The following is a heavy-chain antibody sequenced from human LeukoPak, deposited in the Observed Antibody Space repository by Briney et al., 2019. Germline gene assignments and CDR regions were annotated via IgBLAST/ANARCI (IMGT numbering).Heavy chain of an antibody. Sequence: SQTLSLTCTVSGGSISSYYWSWIRQPAGKGLEWIGRIYTSGSTNYNPSLKSRVTMSVDTSKNQFSLKLSSVTAADTAVYYCARDLLTIFGVDPFDPWGQGTLVTVSS. D-gene: IGHD3-3*01. CDR3: ARDLLTIFGVDPFDP. J-gene: IGHJ5*02. CDR1: GGSISSYY. CDR2: IYTSGST. V-gene: IGHV4-4*07.